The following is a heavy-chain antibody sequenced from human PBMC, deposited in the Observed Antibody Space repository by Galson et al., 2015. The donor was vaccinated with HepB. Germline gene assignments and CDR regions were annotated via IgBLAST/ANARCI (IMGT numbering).Heavy chain of an antibody. Sequence: SVKVSCKASGYTFTSYAMHWVRQAPGQRLEWVGWINAGNGNTKYSQKFQGRVTITRDTSASTAYMELSSLRSEDTAVYYCARDSVYSYYYDSSGYPDYWGQGTLVTVSS. V-gene: IGHV1-3*01. CDR2: INAGNGNT. CDR1: GYTFTSYA. J-gene: IGHJ4*02. CDR3: ARDSVYSYYYDSSGYPDY. D-gene: IGHD3-22*01.